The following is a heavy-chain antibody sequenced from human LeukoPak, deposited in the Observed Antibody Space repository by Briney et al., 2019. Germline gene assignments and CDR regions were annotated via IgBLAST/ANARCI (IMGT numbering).Heavy chain of an antibody. CDR3: ARVGYYDSSGLGSFDY. CDR1: GYSISSGYY. Sequence: PSETLSLTCTVSGYSISSGYYWGWIRQPPGKGLEWIGSIYHSGSTYYNPSLKSRVTISVDTSKNQFSLKLSSVTAADTAVYYCARVGYYDSSGLGSFDYWGQGTLVTVSS. CDR2: IYHSGST. J-gene: IGHJ4*02. V-gene: IGHV4-38-2*02. D-gene: IGHD3-22*01.